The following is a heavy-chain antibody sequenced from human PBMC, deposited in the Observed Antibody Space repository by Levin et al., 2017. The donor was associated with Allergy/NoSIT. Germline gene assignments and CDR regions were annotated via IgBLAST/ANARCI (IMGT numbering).Heavy chain of an antibody. CDR3: ARDKDFGSGSYPFDY. V-gene: IGHV3-48*01. CDR1: GFPFSTNS. Sequence: GGSLRLSCAVSGFPFSTNSMNWVRQAPGKGLEWVSYIRGDSSAIFYADSVKGRFTISRDNAKNSLYLQMNSLRAEDTAVYYCARDKDFGSGSYPFDYWGQGTLVTVSS. D-gene: IGHD3-10*01. J-gene: IGHJ4*02. CDR2: IRGDSSAI.